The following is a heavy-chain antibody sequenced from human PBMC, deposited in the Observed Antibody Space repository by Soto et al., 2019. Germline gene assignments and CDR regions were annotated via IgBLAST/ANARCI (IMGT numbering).Heavy chain of an antibody. J-gene: IGHJ4*02. CDR2: TRNKANSYTT. V-gene: IGHV3-72*01. CDR1: GFTFSDHY. Sequence: PGGSLRLSCAASGFTFSDHYMDWVRQATGKGLEWVGRTRNKANSYTTEYAASVKGRFTISRDDSKNSLYLQMNSLKTEDTAVYYCARDRLDFWSGYYFDYWGQGTLVTVSS. CDR3: ARDRLDFWSGYYFDY. D-gene: IGHD3-3*01.